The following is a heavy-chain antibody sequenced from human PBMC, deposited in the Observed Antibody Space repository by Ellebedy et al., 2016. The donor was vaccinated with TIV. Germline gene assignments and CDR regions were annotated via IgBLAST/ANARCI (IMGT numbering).Heavy chain of an antibody. CDR3: AKDRYSGSGSYTWGVFDY. V-gene: IGHV3-23*01. CDR2: FSASGGSS. CDR1: GYAFTTYA. D-gene: IGHD3-10*01. Sequence: GESLKISCAASGYAFTTYAMSWVRQAPGKGLEWVSGFSASGGSSVYADSVKGRFTISGDNSKNTLYLQMNSLRAEDKAIYYCAKDRYSGSGSYTWGVFDYWGQGTLVTVSS. J-gene: IGHJ4*02.